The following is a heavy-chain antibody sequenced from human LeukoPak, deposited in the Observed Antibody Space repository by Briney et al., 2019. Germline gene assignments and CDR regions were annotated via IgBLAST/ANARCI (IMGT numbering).Heavy chain of an antibody. CDR3: GRELHEYYYGSGSGY. J-gene: IGHJ4*02. V-gene: IGHV1-18*01. CDR1: GYTFTSYG. Sequence: ASVKVSCKASGYTFTSYGISWVRQAPGQGLEWMGWISAYNGNTNYAQKLQGRVTMTTDTSTSTAYMELRSLRSDDTAVYYCGRELHEYYYGSGSGYWGQGTLVTVSS. CDR2: ISAYNGNT. D-gene: IGHD3-10*01.